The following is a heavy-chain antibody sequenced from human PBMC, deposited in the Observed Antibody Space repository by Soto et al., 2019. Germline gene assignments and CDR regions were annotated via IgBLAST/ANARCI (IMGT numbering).Heavy chain of an antibody. Sequence: PSETLSLPCAVYGGSFSGHYWRWIRQPPGKGLEWIGEINHSGSTNYNPSLKSRVTISVDTSKNQFSLKLSSVTAADTAVYYCARGNRYTCYEGWGQGTLVTVS. V-gene: IGHV4-34*01. CDR2: INHSGST. J-gene: IGHJ4*02. CDR1: GGSFSGHY. CDR3: ARGNRYTCYEG. D-gene: IGHD1-20*01.